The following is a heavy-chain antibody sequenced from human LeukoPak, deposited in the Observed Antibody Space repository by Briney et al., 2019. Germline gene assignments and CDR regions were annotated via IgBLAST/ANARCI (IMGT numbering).Heavy chain of an antibody. D-gene: IGHD4-17*01. CDR2: ISSSSSYI. Sequence: GGSLRLSCAASGFTFSSYSMNWVRQAPGKGREWVSSISSSSSYIYYADSVKGRFTISRDNAKNSLYLQMNSLRAEDTAAYYCARDFRATVTTPEDYWGQGTLVTVSS. CDR1: GFTFSSYS. J-gene: IGHJ4*02. V-gene: IGHV3-21*01. CDR3: ARDFRATVTTPEDY.